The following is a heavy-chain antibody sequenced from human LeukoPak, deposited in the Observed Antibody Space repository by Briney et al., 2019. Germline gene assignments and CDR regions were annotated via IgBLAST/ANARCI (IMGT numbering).Heavy chain of an antibody. D-gene: IGHD2-15*01. CDR2: GRAKAYGATK. CDR1: GFTFGDFA. Sequence: GGSLRLSCSASGFTFGDFAMTWVRQAPGKGLEWVGIGRAKAYGATKEYAASVKGRFTISRDDSKSVAYLQMDNLKTEDTGIYYCTRGSGRFEYWSQGTRVTVSS. CDR3: TRGSGRFEY. V-gene: IGHV3-49*04. J-gene: IGHJ4*02.